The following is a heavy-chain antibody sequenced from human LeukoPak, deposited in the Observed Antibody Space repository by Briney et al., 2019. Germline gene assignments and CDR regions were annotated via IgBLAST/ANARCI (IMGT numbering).Heavy chain of an antibody. V-gene: IGHV4-31*03. CDR3: ARSYYGDSPGDY. CDR2: IYYSGST. J-gene: IGHJ4*02. D-gene: IGHD4-17*01. Sequence: KPSETLSLTCTVSGGSISSGGYYWSWIRQHPGKGLEWIGYIYYSGSTYYNPSLKSRVTISVDTSKNQLSLKLSSVTAADTAVYYCARSYYGDSPGDYWGQGTLVTVSS. CDR1: GGSISSGGYY.